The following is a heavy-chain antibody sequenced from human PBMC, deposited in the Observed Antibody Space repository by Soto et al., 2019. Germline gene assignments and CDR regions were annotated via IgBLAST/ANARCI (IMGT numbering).Heavy chain of an antibody. V-gene: IGHV3-23*01. CDR2: ISGSGGST. D-gene: IGHD3-22*01. Sequence: GGSLRLSCAASGFTFSSYAMSWVRQAPGKGLEWVSAISGSGGSTYYADSVKGRFTISRDNSKNTLYLQMNSLRAEDTAVYYCAKASTYYYDSSGYSDDWGQGTLVTVSS. J-gene: IGHJ4*02. CDR1: GFTFSSYA. CDR3: AKASTYYYDSSGYSDD.